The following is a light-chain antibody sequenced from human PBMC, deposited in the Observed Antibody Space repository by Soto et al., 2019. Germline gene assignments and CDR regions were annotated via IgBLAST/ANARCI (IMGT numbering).Light chain of an antibody. J-gene: IGKJ1*01. CDR1: QSISTW. Sequence: DLQMTQSPPTLSASVGDSVSITFRASQSISTWLAWYQQKPGKAPKLLIYKASSLESGVPSRFSGSASGTEFTLTITSLQPDDFGTYYCQEYNNIWAFGQGTKVDIK. V-gene: IGKV1-5*03. CDR3: QEYNNIWA. CDR2: KAS.